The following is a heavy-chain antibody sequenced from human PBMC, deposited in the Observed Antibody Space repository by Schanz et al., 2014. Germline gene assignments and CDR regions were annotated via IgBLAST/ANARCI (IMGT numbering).Heavy chain of an antibody. CDR1: GFTFGSYA. V-gene: IGHV3-23*01. Sequence: EVRLLESGGGLVQPGGSLRLSCVGSGFTFGSYAMNWVRQAPGKGLEWVSTIRTSASDTFYADSVKGRFTVSRDNSRNILYLEMNSLRPEDTAVYYCGRRGRQQVAPQDYHYGMDVWGQGTTVSVSS. D-gene: IGHD6-13*01. CDR2: IRTSASDT. CDR3: GRRGRQQVAPQDYHYGMDV. J-gene: IGHJ6*02.